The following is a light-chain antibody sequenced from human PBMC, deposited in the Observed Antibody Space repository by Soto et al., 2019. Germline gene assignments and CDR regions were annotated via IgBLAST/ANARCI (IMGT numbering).Light chain of an antibody. CDR3: VSYTDTDTLV. V-gene: IGLV2-14*01. J-gene: IGLJ1*01. Sequence: SVLTQPASGSWARGQALTIFFVGRNTDVGQDKSVSWYQQGPGKAPKLLIFEVTNRPSGVSSRFSGSRSGNTASLTISGLQPDDEGDYFCVSYTDTDTLVFGTGTKVTVL. CDR2: EVT. CDR1: NTDVGQDKS.